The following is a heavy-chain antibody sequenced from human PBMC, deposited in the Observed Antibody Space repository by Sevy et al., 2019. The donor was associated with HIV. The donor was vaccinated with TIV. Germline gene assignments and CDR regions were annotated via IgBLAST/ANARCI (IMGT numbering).Heavy chain of an antibody. CDR1: GFTFSDYA. CDR3: ASLPNNYYDSSGSSGDDAFDI. Sequence: GGSLRLSCAASGFTFSDYAMSWVRQAPGKGLEWVSAINGKGRTTHYADSVEGRFTISRDNSKNTLYLQMNSLRAEDTAVYYCASLPNNYYDSSGSSGDDAFDIWGQGTMVTVSS. CDR2: INGKGRTT. D-gene: IGHD3-22*01. V-gene: IGHV3-23*01. J-gene: IGHJ3*02.